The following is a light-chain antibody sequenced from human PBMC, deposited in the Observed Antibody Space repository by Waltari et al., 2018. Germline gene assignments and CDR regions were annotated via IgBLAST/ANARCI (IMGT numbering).Light chain of an antibody. CDR1: ALAKQY. V-gene: IGLV3-25*03. J-gene: IGLJ2*01. CDR2: KDN. CDR3: QSEVNSRTYAIL. Sequence: SYELTQPPSVSVSPGQTARITCSGDALAKQYAYLYQQKPGQAPMLLIYKDNERPSGIPERFSGSSSGTTVTLTISGVQAEDEADYYCQSEVNSRTYAILFGGGTKVTVL.